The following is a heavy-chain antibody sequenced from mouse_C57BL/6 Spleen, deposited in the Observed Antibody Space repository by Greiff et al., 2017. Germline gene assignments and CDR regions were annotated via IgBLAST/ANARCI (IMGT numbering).Heavy chain of an antibody. Sequence: QVHVKQSGAELVRPGASVTLSCKASGYTFTDYEMHWVKQTPVHGLEWIGAIDPETGGTAYNQKFKGKAILTADKSSSTAYMELRSLTSEDSAVYYCTRSDGSDYFDYWGQGTTLTVSS. D-gene: IGHD2-3*01. CDR1: GYTFTDYE. J-gene: IGHJ2*01. V-gene: IGHV1-15*01. CDR3: TRSDGSDYFDY. CDR2: IDPETGGT.